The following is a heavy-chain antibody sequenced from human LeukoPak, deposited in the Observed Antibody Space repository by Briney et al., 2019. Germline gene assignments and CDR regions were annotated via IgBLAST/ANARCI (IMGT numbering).Heavy chain of an antibody. D-gene: IGHD5-12*01. CDR2: ISGGGGST. CDR3: AKDRIVATTRYYFDY. Sequence: AGGSLRLSCAASGFTFSSYAMSWVRQAPGKGLEWVSAISGGGGSTYYADSVKGRFTISRDNSKNTLYLQMNSLRAEDTAVYYCAKDRIVATTRYYFDYWGQGTLVTVSS. V-gene: IGHV3-23*01. J-gene: IGHJ4*02. CDR1: GFTFSSYA.